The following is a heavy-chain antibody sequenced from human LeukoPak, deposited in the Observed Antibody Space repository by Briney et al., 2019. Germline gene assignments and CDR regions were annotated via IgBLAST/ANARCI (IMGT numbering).Heavy chain of an antibody. CDR1: AGTFSSYA. CDR3: ARDRWSGSPLGY. J-gene: IGHJ4*02. D-gene: IGHD1-26*01. CDR2: IIPIFGTA. V-gene: IGHV1-69*05. Sequence: SVKVSCKASAGTFSSYAISWVRQAPGQGLEWMGRIIPIFGTANYAQKFQGRVTITTDESTSTAYMELSSLRSEDTAVYYCARDRWSGSPLGYWGQGTLVTVSS.